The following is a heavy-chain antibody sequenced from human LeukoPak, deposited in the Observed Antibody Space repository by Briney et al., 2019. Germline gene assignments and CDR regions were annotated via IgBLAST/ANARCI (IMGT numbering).Heavy chain of an antibody. D-gene: IGHD4-17*01. Sequence: GESLKISCKASGYSFSTYWIGWVRQMPGKGLEWMGIISPADSDTRYSPSFQGQVTISADRSISTAYLQWSSLKASDTAMYYCARQTTVTPGDYWGQGTLVSVSS. CDR2: ISPADSDT. CDR1: GYSFSTYW. V-gene: IGHV5-51*01. CDR3: ARQTTVTPGDY. J-gene: IGHJ4*02.